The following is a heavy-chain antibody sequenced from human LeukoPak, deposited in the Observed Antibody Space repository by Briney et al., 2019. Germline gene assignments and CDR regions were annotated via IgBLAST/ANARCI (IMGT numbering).Heavy chain of an antibody. J-gene: IGHJ4*02. CDR3: ARGRSLLWFEE. CDR2: INHSGNT. V-gene: IGHV4-34*01. CDR1: GGSFSGYY. D-gene: IGHD3-10*01. Sequence: SETLSLTCAVYGGSFSGYYWSWIRQPPGKGLEWIGEINHSGNTNSNPSLKSRVTMSVDTSKNQFSLKLSSVTAADTAVYYCARGRSLLWFEEWGQGTLVTVSS.